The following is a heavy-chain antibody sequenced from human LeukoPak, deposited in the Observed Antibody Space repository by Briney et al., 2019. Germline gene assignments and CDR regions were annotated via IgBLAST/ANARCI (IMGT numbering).Heavy chain of an antibody. CDR2: IYTSGST. Sequence: PSETLSLTCTVSGYSISSGRYWGWIRQPAGKGLEWIGRIYTSGSTNYNPSLKSRVTMSVDTSKNQFSLKLSSVTAADTAVYYCARATSSSWHYYYYYYMDVWGKGTTVTVSS. CDR1: GYSISSGRY. D-gene: IGHD6-13*01. V-gene: IGHV4-4*07. J-gene: IGHJ6*03. CDR3: ARATSSSWHYYYYYYMDV.